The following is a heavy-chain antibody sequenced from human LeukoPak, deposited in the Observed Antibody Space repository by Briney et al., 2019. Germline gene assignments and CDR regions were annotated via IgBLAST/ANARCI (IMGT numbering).Heavy chain of an antibody. CDR1: GCTLTELS. CDR2: FDPEDGET. V-gene: IGHV1-24*01. D-gene: IGHD3-22*01. Sequence: ASVKVSCKVSGCTLTELSMHWVRQAPGKGLEWMGGFDPEDGETIYAQKFQGRVTMTEDTSTDTAYMELSSLRSEDTAVYYCATDGYDSSGSQTDFDYWGQGTLVTVSS. CDR3: ATDGYDSSGSQTDFDY. J-gene: IGHJ4*02.